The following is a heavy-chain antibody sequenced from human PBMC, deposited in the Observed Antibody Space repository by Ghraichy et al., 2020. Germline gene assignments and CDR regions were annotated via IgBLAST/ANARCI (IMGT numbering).Heavy chain of an antibody. D-gene: IGHD3-22*01. J-gene: IGHJ1*01. Sequence: GGSLRLSCAASGFTFSSYAMSWVRQAPGKGLEWVLAISGSGGSTYYADSVKGRFTISRDNSKNTLYLQMNSLRAEDTAVYYCAKDRSYYDSSCDFQHWGQGTLVTVS. CDR2: ISGSGGST. CDR3: AKDRSYYDSSCDFQH. V-gene: IGHV3-23*01. CDR1: GFTFSSYA.